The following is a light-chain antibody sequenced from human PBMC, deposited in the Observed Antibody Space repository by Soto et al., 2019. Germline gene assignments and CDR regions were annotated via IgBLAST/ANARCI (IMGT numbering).Light chain of an antibody. J-gene: IGKJ1*01. CDR3: QQRSNWPPGT. V-gene: IGKV3-11*01. CDR1: QSVSSY. CDR2: DAS. Sequence: EIVLTQSPATLSLYPGERATLSCRASQSVSSYLAWYQQKPGQAPRLLIYDASNRATGIPARFSGSGSGTDLTLTISSLEPEDFAVYYCQQRSNWPPGTCGQGTKVEIK.